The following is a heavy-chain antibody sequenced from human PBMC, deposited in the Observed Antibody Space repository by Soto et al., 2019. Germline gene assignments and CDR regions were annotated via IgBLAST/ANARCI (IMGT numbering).Heavy chain of an antibody. CDR2: INADNGNT. D-gene: IGHD3-22*01. Sequence: ASVKVSCKASGYTFTSYAMHWVRQAPGQRVEWMGWINADNGNTNYSQKLQGRVTITRDTSASTAYMELSRLRSDDTAVYYCARDYYYDSSGYYYFDYWGQGTLVTVSS. J-gene: IGHJ4*02. V-gene: IGHV1-3*01. CDR1: GYTFTSYA. CDR3: ARDYYYDSSGYYYFDY.